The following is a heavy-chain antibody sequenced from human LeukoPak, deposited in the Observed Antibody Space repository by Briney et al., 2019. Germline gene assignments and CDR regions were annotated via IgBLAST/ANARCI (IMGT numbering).Heavy chain of an antibody. J-gene: IGHJ4*02. Sequence: GGSLRLSCVASGLTFSDSALHWVRQAPGKGLEWVAFIRYDGSNKYYADSVKGRFTISRDNSKNTLYLQMNSLRAEDTAVYYCAKDLSGYCSGGSCYWGQGTLVTVSS. CDR1: GLTFSDSA. V-gene: IGHV3-30*02. D-gene: IGHD2-15*01. CDR3: AKDLSGYCSGGSCY. CDR2: IRYDGSNK.